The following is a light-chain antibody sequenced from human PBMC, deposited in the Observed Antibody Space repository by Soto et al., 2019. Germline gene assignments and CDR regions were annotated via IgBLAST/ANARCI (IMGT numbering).Light chain of an antibody. CDR2: GGS. J-gene: IGKJ4*01. CDR3: QQYNNWPLT. Sequence: EIVMTQSPATLSVSPGERATLSCRASETVSSNLAWYQQKLGQAPRLLIYGGSTRAAGVPARFSGSGSGTDFTLTISSLQSEDFAVYYCQQYNNWPLTFGGGIKVDI. V-gene: IGKV3-15*01. CDR1: ETVSSN.